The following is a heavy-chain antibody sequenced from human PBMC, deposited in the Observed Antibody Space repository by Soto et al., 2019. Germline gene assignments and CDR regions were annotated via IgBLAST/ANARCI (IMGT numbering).Heavy chain of an antibody. V-gene: IGHV1-18*01. CDR2: ISAYNGNT. CDR3: AGSNYYYDSSGPTYFDY. CDR1: GYTFNSYG. J-gene: IGHJ4*02. Sequence: SVEVCCKASGYTFNSYGLSGALQNPGQTLEWMGWISAYNGNTNYAQKLQGRVTMTTDTSTSTAYMELRSLRSDDTAVYYCAGSNYYYDSSGPTYFDYWGQGTLVTVSS. D-gene: IGHD3-22*01.